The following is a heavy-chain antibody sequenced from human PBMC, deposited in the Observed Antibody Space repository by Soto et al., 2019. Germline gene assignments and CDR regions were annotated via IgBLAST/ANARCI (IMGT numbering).Heavy chain of an antibody. CDR3: ASLYGDYVNWFDP. J-gene: IGHJ5*02. D-gene: IGHD4-17*01. CDR2: IYYSGST. CDR1: GGSISSGGYY. V-gene: IGHV4-31*03. Sequence: QVQLQESGPGLVKPSQTLSLTYTVSGGSISSGGYYWSWIRQHPGKGLEWIGYIYYSGSTYYNPSLKSRVTIAVDTSKNQFSLKLSSVTAADTAVYYCASLYGDYVNWFDPWGQGTLVTVSS.